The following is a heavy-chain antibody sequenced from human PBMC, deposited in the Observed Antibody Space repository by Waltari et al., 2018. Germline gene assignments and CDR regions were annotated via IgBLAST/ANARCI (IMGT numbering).Heavy chain of an antibody. CDR3: ARGLRITYYDFFKGFDP. Sequence: QVQLQQWGAGLLKPSETLSLTCAVYGGSFSGYYWSWIRQPPGKGLEWIGEINHSGSTNYNPSLSSRVTISVDTSKNQFSLKLSSVTAADTAVYYCARGLRITYYDFFKGFDPWGQGTLVTVSS. CDR2: INHSGST. CDR1: GGSFSGYY. V-gene: IGHV4-34*01. J-gene: IGHJ5*02. D-gene: IGHD3-3*01.